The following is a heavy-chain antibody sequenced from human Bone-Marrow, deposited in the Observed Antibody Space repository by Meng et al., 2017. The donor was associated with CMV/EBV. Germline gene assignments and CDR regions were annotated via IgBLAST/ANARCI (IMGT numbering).Heavy chain of an antibody. V-gene: IGHV3-48*04. CDR1: GFTISSNY. D-gene: IGHD4-11*01. J-gene: IGHJ6*02. CDR2: ISSSSSTI. CDR3: ARDGHSNYGYYYGMDV. Sequence: GESLKISCAASGFTISSNYMSWVRQAPGKGLEWVSYISSSSSTIYYADSVKGRFTISRDNAKNSLYLQMNSLRAEDTAVYYCARDGHSNYGYYYGMDVWGQGTTVTVSS.